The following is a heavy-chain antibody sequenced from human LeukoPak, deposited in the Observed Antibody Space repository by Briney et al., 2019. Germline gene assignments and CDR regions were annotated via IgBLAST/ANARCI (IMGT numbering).Heavy chain of an antibody. Sequence: PSETLSLTCTVSGGSISSSSYYWGWIRQPSGKGLEWIGEINHSGSTNYNPSLKSRVTISVGTSKNQFSLKLSSVTAADTAVYYCARETVLLWSGELWGFDYWGQGTLVTVSS. CDR2: INHSGST. J-gene: IGHJ4*02. D-gene: IGHD3-10*01. V-gene: IGHV4-39*07. CDR1: GGSISSSSYY. CDR3: ARETVLLWSGELWGFDY.